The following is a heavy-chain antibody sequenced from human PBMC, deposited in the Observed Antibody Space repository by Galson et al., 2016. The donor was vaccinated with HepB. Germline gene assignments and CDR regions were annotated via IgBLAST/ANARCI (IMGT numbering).Heavy chain of an antibody. CDR2: INPSDGTT. D-gene: IGHD1-7*01. J-gene: IGHJ4*02. CDR1: GDTLSNHS. Sequence: SVKVSCKASGDTLSNHSLHWVRQAPGQGLEWVGVINPSDGTTNCAERFQGRVTMTRDTSTTSFYMELSSPRYEDTAEYFCAREIGGTSYFEYWGQGTLVTVSS. CDR3: AREIGGTSYFEY. V-gene: IGHV1-46*01.